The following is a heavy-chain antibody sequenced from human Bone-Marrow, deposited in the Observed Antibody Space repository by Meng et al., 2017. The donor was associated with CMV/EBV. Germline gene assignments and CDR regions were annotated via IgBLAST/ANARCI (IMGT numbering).Heavy chain of an antibody. CDR3: ARGTGTTVGSWLDY. J-gene: IGHJ4*02. D-gene: IGHD1-1*01. Sequence: QGQLVQSGAEVTKPGASVKCASKASGYTFTSYGISWVRQAPGQGLEWMGWISAYNGNTNYAQKLQGRVTMTTDTSTSTAYMELRSMRSDDTAVYYCARGTGTTVGSWLDYWGQGTLVTVSS. CDR2: ISAYNGNT. V-gene: IGHV1-18*01. CDR1: GYTFTSYG.